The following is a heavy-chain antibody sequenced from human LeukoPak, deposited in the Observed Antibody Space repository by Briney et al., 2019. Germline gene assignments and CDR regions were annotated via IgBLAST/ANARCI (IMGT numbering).Heavy chain of an antibody. CDR2: IYPGDSDT. Sequence: GESLKISRKGSGYSFTSYWIGWVRQLPGKGLVWVGIIYPGDSDTRYSPSFQGQVTISADKSISTAYLQWSSRKASDIAMYYCARRGSGWYRGAFDIWGQGTMVTGSS. V-gene: IGHV5-51*01. J-gene: IGHJ3*02. CDR3: ARRGSGWYRGAFDI. CDR1: GYSFTSYW. D-gene: IGHD6-19*01.